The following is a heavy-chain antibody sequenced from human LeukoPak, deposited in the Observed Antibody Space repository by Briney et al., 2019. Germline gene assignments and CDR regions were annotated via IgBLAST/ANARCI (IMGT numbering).Heavy chain of an antibody. CDR3: ARGVVEYYYGMDV. Sequence: ASVKVSCTASGGTFSSYAISWVRQAPGQGLEWMGGIIPIFGTANYAQKFQGRVTITADESTSTAYMELSSLRSEDTAVYYCARGVVEYYYGMDVWGQGTTVTVSS. CDR2: IIPIFGTA. D-gene: IGHD2-15*01. CDR1: GGTFSSYA. V-gene: IGHV1-69*13. J-gene: IGHJ6*02.